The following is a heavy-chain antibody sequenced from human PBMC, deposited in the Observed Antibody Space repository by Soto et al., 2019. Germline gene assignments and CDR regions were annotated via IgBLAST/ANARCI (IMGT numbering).Heavy chain of an antibody. D-gene: IGHD3-10*01. CDR1: GNTFTSYD. CDR2: INPNSGNI. CDR3: AGGRASGSYYLLDY. V-gene: IGHV1-8*01. J-gene: IGHJ4*02. Sequence: GASVKVSCKASGNTFTSYDINWVRQATGHGLEWMGWINPNSGNIGYAQKFQGRVTMTRDTAIRTAYMEVSRLRSDDTAVYYCAGGRASGSYYLLDYWGQGTWVTVAS.